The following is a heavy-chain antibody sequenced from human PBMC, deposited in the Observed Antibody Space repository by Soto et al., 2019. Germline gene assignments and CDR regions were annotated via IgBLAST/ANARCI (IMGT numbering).Heavy chain of an antibody. V-gene: IGHV3-23*01. J-gene: IGHJ4*02. Sequence: EVQLLESGGALVQPGGSLRLSCAASGFSFSSYAMSWVRQAPGKGLEWVSLISGSGGGTYYADSVKGRFTISRDNSKNTLYLQMNSLRAEDTAVFYSAKHLSNGSPDYWGQGTLVTVSS. CDR3: AKHLSNGSPDY. CDR2: ISGSGGGT. D-gene: IGHD2-15*01. CDR1: GFSFSSYA.